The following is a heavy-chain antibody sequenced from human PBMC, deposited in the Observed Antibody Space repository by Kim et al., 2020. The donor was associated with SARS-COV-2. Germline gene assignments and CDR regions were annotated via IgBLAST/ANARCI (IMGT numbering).Heavy chain of an antibody. CDR3: ARGSPSHAAILDH. V-gene: IGHV3-23*01. Sequence: GGSLRLSCAASGFTFSTYAMAWVRQAPGKGLEWVSTSIGNGGPTYYADSVKGRFSVSRDNSQNTLYLQMISPRAEDTAEYYCARGSPSHAAILDHWGQGTLVTISS. J-gene: IGHJ4*02. CDR2: SIGNGGPT. CDR1: GFTFSTYA. D-gene: IGHD2-2*02.